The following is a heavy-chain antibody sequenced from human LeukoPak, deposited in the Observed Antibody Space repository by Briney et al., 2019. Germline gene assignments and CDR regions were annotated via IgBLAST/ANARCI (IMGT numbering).Heavy chain of an antibody. CDR3: ARLSCDFWSGYGCWFDP. CDR1: GFTFSSYW. CDR2: IKQDGSEK. V-gene: IGHV3-7*01. Sequence: GGSLRLSCAASGFTFSSYWMSWVRQAPGKGLEWVANIKQDGSEKYYVDSVKGRFTISRDNAKNSLYLQMNSLRAEDTAVYYCARLSCDFWSGYGCWFDPWGQGTLVTVSS. D-gene: IGHD3-3*01. J-gene: IGHJ5*02.